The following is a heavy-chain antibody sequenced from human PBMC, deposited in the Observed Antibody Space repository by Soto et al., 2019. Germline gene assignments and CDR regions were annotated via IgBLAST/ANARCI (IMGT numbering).Heavy chain of an antibody. CDR2: IIPIFGTA. CDR1: GGTFSSYA. V-gene: IGHV1-69*13. J-gene: IGHJ5*02. CDR3: AREAGSRVVPAAIGWFDP. D-gene: IGHD2-2*02. Sequence: SVKVSCKASGGTFSSYAISWVRQAPGQGLEWMGGIIPIFGTANYAQKFQGRVTITADESTSTAYMELSSLRSEDTAVYYCAREAGSRVVPAAIGWFDPWGQGTLVTVSS.